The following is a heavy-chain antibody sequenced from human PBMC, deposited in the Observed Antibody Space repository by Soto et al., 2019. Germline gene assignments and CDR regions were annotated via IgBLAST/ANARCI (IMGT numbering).Heavy chain of an antibody. V-gene: IGHV3-30*18. CDR3: AKVALVGDFWSGYYTGEDYYYGRDV. Sequence: GGSLRLSCAASGFTFSSYGMHWVRQAPGKGLEWVAVISYDGSNKYYADSVKGRFTISRDNSKNTLYLQMNSLRAEDTAVYYCAKVALVGDFWSGYYTGEDYYYGRDVWGQGTTVTV. CDR2: ISYDGSNK. CDR1: GFTFSSYG. D-gene: IGHD3-3*01. J-gene: IGHJ6*02.